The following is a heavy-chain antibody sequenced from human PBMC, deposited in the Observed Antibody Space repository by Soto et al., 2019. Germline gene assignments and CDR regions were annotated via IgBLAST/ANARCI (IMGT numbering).Heavy chain of an antibody. V-gene: IGHV3-49*03. CDR3: AKETSDYYDSRGYLDY. CDR2: IRSKAYGGTT. D-gene: IGHD3-22*01. CDR1: GFTFGDYA. Sequence: GGSLRLSCTASGFTFGDYAMSWFRQAPGKGREWGGFIRSKAYGGTTEYAASVKGRFTISRDDSKSIAYLQMNSLKTEDTAVYYCAKETSDYYDSRGYLDYWGQGTLVTVP. J-gene: IGHJ4*02.